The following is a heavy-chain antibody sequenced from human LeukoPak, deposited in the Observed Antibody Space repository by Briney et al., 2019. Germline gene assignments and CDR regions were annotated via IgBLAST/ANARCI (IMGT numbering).Heavy chain of an antibody. J-gene: IGHJ4*02. CDR1: GFTFSSYA. D-gene: IGHD3-22*01. Sequence: GGSLRLSRAASGFTFSSYAMSWVRQAPGKGLEWVSAISGSGGSTYYADSVKGRFTISRDNSKNTLYLQMNSLRAEDTAVYYYAKDNLYYYDSSGSPSDYWGQGTLVTVSS. CDR2: ISGSGGST. V-gene: IGHV3-23*01. CDR3: AKDNLYYYDSSGSPSDY.